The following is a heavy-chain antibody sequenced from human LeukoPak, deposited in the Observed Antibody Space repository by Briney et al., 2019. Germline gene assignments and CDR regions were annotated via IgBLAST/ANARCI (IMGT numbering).Heavy chain of an antibody. V-gene: IGHV3-9*01. CDR3: ARDSSSTSSPHYYYGMDV. J-gene: IGHJ6*02. D-gene: IGHD2-2*01. CDR1: GFTFDDYA. Sequence: GGSLRLSCAASGFTFDDYAMHWVRQAPGKGLEWVSGISWNSGSIGYADSVKGRFTISRDNAKNSLYLQMNSLRAEDTAVYYCARDSSSTSSPHYYYGMDVWGQGTTVTVSS. CDR2: ISWNSGSI.